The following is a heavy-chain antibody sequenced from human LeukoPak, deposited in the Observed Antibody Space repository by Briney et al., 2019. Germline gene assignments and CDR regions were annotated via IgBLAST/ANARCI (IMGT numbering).Heavy chain of an antibody. Sequence: PSETLSLTCTVSGGSISSGDYYWSWIRQPPGKGLEWIGYIYYSGSTYYNPSLKSRVTISVDTSKNQFSLKLSSVTAADTAVYCCARDPFIYCSSTSCPGSYGMDVWGQGTTVTVSS. V-gene: IGHV4-30-4*01. CDR2: IYYSGST. CDR3: ARDPFIYCSSTSCPGSYGMDV. J-gene: IGHJ6*02. D-gene: IGHD2-2*01. CDR1: GGSISSGDYY.